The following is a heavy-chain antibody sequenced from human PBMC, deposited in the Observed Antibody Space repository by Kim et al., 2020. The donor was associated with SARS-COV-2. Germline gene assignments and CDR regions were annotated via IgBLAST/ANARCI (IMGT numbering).Heavy chain of an antibody. J-gene: IGHJ4*02. D-gene: IGHD6-13*01. V-gene: IGHV4-34*01. CDR3: ARGGGYSSSWTNFDY. Sequence: PSLKSRVTISVDTSKNQFSLKLSSVTAADTAVYYCARGGGYSSSWTNFDYWGQGTLVTVSS.